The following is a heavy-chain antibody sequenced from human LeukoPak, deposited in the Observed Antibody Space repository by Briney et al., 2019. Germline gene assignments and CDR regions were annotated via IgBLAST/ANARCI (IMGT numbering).Heavy chain of an antibody. CDR1: GGSISSGAYY. Sequence: PSETLSLTCTVSGGSISSGAYYWSWIRQPPGKGLEWIGYIYHSGSTYYNPSLKSRVTISVDGSKNQFSLNLSSVTAADTAMFYCARQMLGSDIFNIWGQGTMVTVSS. V-gene: IGHV4-30-2*01. J-gene: IGHJ3*02. CDR2: IYHSGST. CDR3: ARQMLGSDIFNI. D-gene: IGHD3-10*02.